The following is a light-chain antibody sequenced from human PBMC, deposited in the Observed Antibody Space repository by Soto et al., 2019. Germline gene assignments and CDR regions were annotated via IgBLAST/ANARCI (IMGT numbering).Light chain of an antibody. CDR2: AAS. CDR3: HQSHSKSLT. Sequence: DIQMTQSPSSLSASVGDRVTITCRASQSISKYVNWYQHNPGKAPTVLIHAASSLQSGVPSRFSGSGSGTDFFLTISSLQPEDFAVYYCHQSHSKSLTFGGGTKVDIK. CDR1: QSISKY. J-gene: IGKJ4*01. V-gene: IGKV1-39*01.